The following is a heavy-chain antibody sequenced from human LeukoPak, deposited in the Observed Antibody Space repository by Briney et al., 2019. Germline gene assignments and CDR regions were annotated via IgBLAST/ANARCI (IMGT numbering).Heavy chain of an antibody. Sequence: SETLSLTCTVSGGSISSYYWSWIRQPPGKGLEWIGYIYYSGSTNYNPTLKSRVTISVDTSKNQFSLKLSSVTAADTAVYYCARALGYCSGGSCYSDVVDIWGQGTMVTVSS. CDR1: GGSISSYY. J-gene: IGHJ3*02. D-gene: IGHD2-15*01. CDR2: IYYSGST. V-gene: IGHV4-59*01. CDR3: ARALGYCSGGSCYSDVVDI.